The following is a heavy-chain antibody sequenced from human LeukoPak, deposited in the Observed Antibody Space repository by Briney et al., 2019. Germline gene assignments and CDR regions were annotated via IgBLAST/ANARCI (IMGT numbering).Heavy chain of an antibody. V-gene: IGHV4-4*02. CDR1: VGAISSSNW. Sequence: PSETLSLTCAVSVGAISSSNWLSWVRQPPGKGLEWSGESDHSGSPHYNPSLKSRVTISVDRSKNQFSLKLSSVNAADTAVYYCARWAGVAPGGYDLGSYFHYWGQGTLVTVSS. D-gene: IGHD5-12*01. CDR2: SDHSGSP. J-gene: IGHJ4*02. CDR3: ARWAGVAPGGYDLGSYFHY.